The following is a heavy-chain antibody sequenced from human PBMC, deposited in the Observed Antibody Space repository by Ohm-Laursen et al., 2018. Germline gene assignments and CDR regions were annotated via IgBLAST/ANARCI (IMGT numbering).Heavy chain of an antibody. J-gene: IGHJ4*02. V-gene: IGHV3-11*01. D-gene: IGHD3-10*01. CDR2: INSGSDNI. CDR1: GFTFSDFY. CDR3: ARVGGSGY. Sequence: GSLRLSCAAPGFTFSDFYMGWIRQAPGKGLEWVSYINSGSDNIYHADSVKGRFTISRDNAKNSLYLQMNSLRAEDTAVYYCARVGGSGYWGQGTLVTVSS.